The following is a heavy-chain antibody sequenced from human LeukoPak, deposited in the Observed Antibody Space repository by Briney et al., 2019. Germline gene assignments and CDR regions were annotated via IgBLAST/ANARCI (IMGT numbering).Heavy chain of an antibody. Sequence: PGGSLRLSCAASGFTFDDYTMHWVRQAPGKGLVWVSRINSDGSSTSYADSVKGRFTISRDNAKNTLYLQLNSLRAEDTAVYYCARGGFCSGGSCPVDYYYYMDVWGKGTTVTVSS. V-gene: IGHV3-74*01. D-gene: IGHD2-15*01. CDR1: GFTFDDYT. CDR2: INSDGSST. CDR3: ARGGFCSGGSCPVDYYYYMDV. J-gene: IGHJ6*03.